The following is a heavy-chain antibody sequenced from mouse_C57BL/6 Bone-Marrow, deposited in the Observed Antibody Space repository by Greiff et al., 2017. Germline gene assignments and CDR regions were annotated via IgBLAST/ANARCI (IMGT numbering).Heavy chain of an antibody. V-gene: IGHV1-26*01. CDR3: ADYEFAY. CDR2: INPNNGGT. D-gene: IGHD1-1*01. Sequence: EVQLQQSGPELVKPGASVKISCKASGYTFTDYYMNWVKQSHGKSLEWIGDINPNNGGTSYNQKFKGKATLTVDKSSSTAYMELRSLTSEDSAVYYCADYEFAYWGQGTLVTGSA. CDR1: GYTFTDYY. J-gene: IGHJ3*01.